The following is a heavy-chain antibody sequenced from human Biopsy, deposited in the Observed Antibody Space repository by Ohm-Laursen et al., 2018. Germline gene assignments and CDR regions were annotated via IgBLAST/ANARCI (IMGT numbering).Heavy chain of an antibody. Sequence: SQTLSLTWTVSGGSIKSYYWNWIRQSPGKGLEWIGFIYYTGHTNYNPSLKGRATISVDTSKNQLSLKVISVTAADTAVYYCARLTGDPSYWGQGILVTVSS. V-gene: IGHV4-59*01. J-gene: IGHJ4*02. CDR1: GGSIKSYY. D-gene: IGHD7-27*01. CDR2: IYYTGHT. CDR3: ARLTGDPSY.